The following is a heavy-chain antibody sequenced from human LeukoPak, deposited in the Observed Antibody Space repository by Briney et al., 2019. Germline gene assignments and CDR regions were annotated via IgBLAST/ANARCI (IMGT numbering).Heavy chain of an antibody. V-gene: IGHV4-39*01. D-gene: IGHD6-13*01. Sequence: SETLSLTCTVSGGSISSSSYYWGWIRQPPGKGLEWIGSIYYSGSTYYNPSLKSRVTISVDTSKNQFSLKLSSVTAADTAVYYRARQSKGKQLVLDYWGQGTLVTVSS. CDR2: IYYSGST. J-gene: IGHJ4*02. CDR1: GGSISSSSYY. CDR3: ARQSKGKQLVLDY.